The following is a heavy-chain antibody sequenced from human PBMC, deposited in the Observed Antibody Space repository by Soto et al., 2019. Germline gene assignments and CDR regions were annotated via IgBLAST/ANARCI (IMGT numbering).Heavy chain of an antibody. CDR1: GFTFSSYA. J-gene: IGHJ6*02. CDR3: ARDRYYYYYGMDV. Sequence: GGSLRLSCAASGFTFSSYAMHWVRQAPGKGLEWVAVISYDGSNKYYADSVEGRFTISRDNSKNTLYLQMNSLRAGDTAVYYCARDRYYYYYGMDVWGQGTTVTVSS. V-gene: IGHV3-30-3*01. CDR2: ISYDGSNK.